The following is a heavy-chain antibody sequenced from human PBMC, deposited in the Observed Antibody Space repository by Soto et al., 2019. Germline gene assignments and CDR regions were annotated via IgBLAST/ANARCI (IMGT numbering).Heavy chain of an antibody. Sequence: GGSLRLSCAASGFTFSSYGMHWVRQAPGKGLEWVAVISYDGSNKYYADSVKGRFTISRDNSKNTLYLQMNSLRAEDTAVYYCAKVDKAYYYDSSGYPPGAFDIWGQGTMVTVS. CDR3: AKVDKAYYYDSSGYPPGAFDI. V-gene: IGHV3-30*18. CDR2: ISYDGSNK. D-gene: IGHD3-22*01. J-gene: IGHJ3*02. CDR1: GFTFSSYG.